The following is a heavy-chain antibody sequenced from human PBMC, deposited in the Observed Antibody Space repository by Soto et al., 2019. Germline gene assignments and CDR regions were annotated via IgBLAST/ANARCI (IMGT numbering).Heavy chain of an antibody. CDR3: ARFIVEVGAAGWGRPMDV. D-gene: IGHD2-15*01. Sequence: EVQLLESGGGLVQPGGSLRLSCAASGFTFSSHVMTWVRQGPGKGLQWVSTISSGGGTYYADSVKGRFTISRDNSWNTLYLQMNSLSAEDTAVYYCARFIVEVGAAGWGRPMDVWGQGTTVTVSS. CDR1: GFTFSSHV. V-gene: IGHV3-23*01. CDR2: ISSGGGT. J-gene: IGHJ6*02.